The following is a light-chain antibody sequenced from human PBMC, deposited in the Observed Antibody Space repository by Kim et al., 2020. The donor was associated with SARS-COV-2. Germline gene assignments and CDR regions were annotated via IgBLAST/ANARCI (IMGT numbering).Light chain of an antibody. CDR3: AAWDDSLSGQV. J-gene: IGLJ3*02. CDR2: RNN. CDR1: SSNIGSNY. V-gene: IGLV1-47*01. Sequence: ELTQPPSASGTPGQRVTISCSGSSSNIGSNYAYWYQQLPGTAPKLLIYRNNQRPSGVPDRFSGSKSGTSASLAISGLRSEDEADYYCAAWDDSLSGQVFGGGTKLTVL.